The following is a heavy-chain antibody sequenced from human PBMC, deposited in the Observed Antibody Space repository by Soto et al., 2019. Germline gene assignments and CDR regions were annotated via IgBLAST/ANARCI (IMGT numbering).Heavy chain of an antibody. CDR3: ARDQHSGYADY. CDR2: IIPILGIA. D-gene: IGHD3-22*01. CDR1: GGTFSSYT. J-gene: IGHJ4*02. V-gene: IGHV1-69*08. Sequence: QVQLVQSGAEVKKPGSSVKVSCKASGGTFSSYTISWVRQAPGQGLEWMGRIIPILGIANYAQKFQGRVTITADKSTSTAYMELSSLRSEDTAVYYCARDQHSGYADYWGQGTLVTVSS.